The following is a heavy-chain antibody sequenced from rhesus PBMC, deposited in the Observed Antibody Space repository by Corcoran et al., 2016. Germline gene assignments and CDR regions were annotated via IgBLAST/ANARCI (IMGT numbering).Heavy chain of an antibody. V-gene: IGHV4-127*01. J-gene: IGHJ6*01. CDR3: ARDSRQRLVRTGLDS. CDR1: GYSISSGYG. D-gene: IGHD6S26*01. Sequence: QVQLQESGPGLVKPSETLSLTCAVSGYSISSGYGWSWIRQPPGKGLEWIGYIGGSSSSTNYNPSLKSRVTISKDTSKNQFSLKLSSVTAADTAVYYCARDSRQRLVRTGLDSWGQGVVVTVSS. CDR2: IGGSSSST.